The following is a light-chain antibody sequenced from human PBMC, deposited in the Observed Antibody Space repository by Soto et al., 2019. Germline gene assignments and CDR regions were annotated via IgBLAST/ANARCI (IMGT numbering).Light chain of an antibody. V-gene: IGKV3-20*01. CDR2: GAS. CDR1: QSVSSSY. J-gene: IGKJ1*01. CDR3: QQYGISWGWT. Sequence: IVLTQSPASLSVSPGERATLSCRASQSVSSSYLAWYQQKPGQAPRLLIYGASRRATGIPDRFSGSGSGTDFSLTISRLEPEDFAVYYCQQYGISWGWTFGQGTKVDIK.